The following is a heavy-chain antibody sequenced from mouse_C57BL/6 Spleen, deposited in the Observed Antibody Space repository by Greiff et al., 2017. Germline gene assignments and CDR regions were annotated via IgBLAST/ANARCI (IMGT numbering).Heavy chain of an antibody. V-gene: IGHV1-72*01. D-gene: IGHD5-1*01. Sequence: VQLQQPGAELVKPGASVKLSCKASGFTFTNYWMHWVKQRPGRGLEWIGRIDPNSGATKYTEKFKSKATLTVDKPSSTAYMQLSSLTSEDSAVYYCARSGISFSTYVFAYWGQGTMVTVSA. CDR3: ARSGISFSTYVFAY. J-gene: IGHJ3*01. CDR1: GFTFTNYW. CDR2: IDPNSGAT.